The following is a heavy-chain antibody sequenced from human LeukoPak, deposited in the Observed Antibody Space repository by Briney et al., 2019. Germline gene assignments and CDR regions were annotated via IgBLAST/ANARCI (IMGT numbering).Heavy chain of an antibody. Sequence: PSETLSLTCTISGDSISSSPYYWGWIRQPPGKGLEWIASVYHSGTTYYNPSLKSRVSMSVDSSNNQFSLRLNSVTAADTAVYYCARHASVDGNWPRPLDYWGQGSLVTVSS. CDR2: VYHSGTT. D-gene: IGHD6-19*01. CDR3: ARHASVDGNWPRPLDY. J-gene: IGHJ4*02. CDR1: GDSISSSPYY. V-gene: IGHV4-39*01.